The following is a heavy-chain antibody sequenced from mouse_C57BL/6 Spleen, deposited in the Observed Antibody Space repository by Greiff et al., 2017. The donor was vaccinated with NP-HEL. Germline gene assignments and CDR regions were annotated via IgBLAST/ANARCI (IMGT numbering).Heavy chain of an antibody. CDR3: ARKGDGYYDYYAMDY. D-gene: IGHD2-3*01. CDR1: GFSLTSYG. CDR2: IWSGGST. V-gene: IGHV2-2*01. Sequence: QVQLKESGPGLVQPSQSLSITCTVSGFSLTSYGVHWVRQSPGKGLEWLGVIWSGGSTDYNAAFISRLSISKDNSKSQVFFKMNSLQADDTAIYYCARKGDGYYDYYAMDYWGQGTSVTVSS. J-gene: IGHJ4*01.